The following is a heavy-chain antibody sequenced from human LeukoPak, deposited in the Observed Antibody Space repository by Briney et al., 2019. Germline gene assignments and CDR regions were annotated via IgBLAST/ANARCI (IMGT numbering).Heavy chain of an antibody. D-gene: IGHD6-13*01. Sequence: SGPALVKPTQTLTLTCTFSGFSLSTSGMCVSWIRQPPGKALEWLARIDWDDDKYYSTSLKTRLTIFKDTSKNQVVLTMTNMGPVDTATYYCARIRDPAYSSSWYDDYWGQGTLVTVSS. CDR3: ARIRDPAYSSSWYDDY. V-gene: IGHV2-70*11. J-gene: IGHJ4*02. CDR2: IDWDDDK. CDR1: GFSLSTSGMC.